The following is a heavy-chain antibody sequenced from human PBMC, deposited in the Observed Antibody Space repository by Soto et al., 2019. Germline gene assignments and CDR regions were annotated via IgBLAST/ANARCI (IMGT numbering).Heavy chain of an antibody. J-gene: IGHJ6*02. V-gene: IGHV1-69*01. Sequence: QEVLVQSGAEVKKPGSSVKVSCKTSGDTFGSYAISWVRQAPGQGLEWMGGIVPFIHTSNYAQKFQGRVTITADESTTTVHMDVSSLTSADTAVYYCARNLRYFGSGSFFRGMDVWGQGTTVTVSS. CDR1: GDTFGSYA. CDR3: ARNLRYFGSGSFFRGMDV. CDR2: IVPFIHTS. D-gene: IGHD3-10*01.